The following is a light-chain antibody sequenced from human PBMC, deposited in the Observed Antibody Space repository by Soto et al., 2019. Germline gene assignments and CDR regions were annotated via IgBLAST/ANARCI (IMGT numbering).Light chain of an antibody. V-gene: IGLV2-14*01. CDR3: SSYTTSNTYV. CDR2: EVS. Sequence: QSALTQPASVSGYPGQSITISCTGRSSDVGGYNYVSWYQQHPGKAPKFMIYEVSRRPSGVSNRFAGSKAVNTASLTVSGLQDEDEADYYCSSYTTSNTYVFGTGTKVTVL. J-gene: IGLJ1*01. CDR1: SSDVGGYNY.